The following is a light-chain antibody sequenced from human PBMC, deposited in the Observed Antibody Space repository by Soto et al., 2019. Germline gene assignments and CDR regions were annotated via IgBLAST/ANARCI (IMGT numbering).Light chain of an antibody. J-gene: IGLJ1*01. CDR3: SSFTSGNTLYV. Sequence: QSVLTQPASVSGSPGQSITISCTGTSSDLGGYDYVSWYQHHPGKAPKLLIYEVFYRPSGVSDRFSGSKSGKAASLTISGLQAEDEADYYCSSFTSGNTLYVFGSGTKVTVL. CDR2: EVF. V-gene: IGLV2-14*01. CDR1: SSDLGGYDY.